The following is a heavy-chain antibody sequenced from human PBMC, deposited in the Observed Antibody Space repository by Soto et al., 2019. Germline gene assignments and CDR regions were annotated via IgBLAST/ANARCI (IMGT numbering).Heavy chain of an antibody. Sequence: GASVKVSCKASGYTFTSYGISWVRQAPGQGLEWMGWISAYNGNTNYAQKLQGRVTMTTDTSTSTAYMELRSLRSDDTAVYYCAIIAAAGFVRYYYGMDVWGQGTTVTVSS. CDR2: ISAYNGNT. V-gene: IGHV1-18*01. CDR1: GYTFTSYG. CDR3: AIIAAAGFVRYYYGMDV. D-gene: IGHD6-13*01. J-gene: IGHJ6*02.